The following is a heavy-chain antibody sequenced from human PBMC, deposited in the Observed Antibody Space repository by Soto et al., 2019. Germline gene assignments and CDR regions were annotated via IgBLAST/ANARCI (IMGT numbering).Heavy chain of an antibody. CDR1: GFTYNSSA. J-gene: IGHJ6*02. Sequence: ASVKVSCKASGFTYNSSAVQWVRQDSRQRLEWIGWIVVGSGNTNYAQKFQERVTITRDMSTSTAYMELSSLRSEDTAVYYCAADRYSGSGSYLGPDYYYYGMDVWGQGTTVTVSS. CDR3: AADRYSGSGSYLGPDYYYYGMDV. V-gene: IGHV1-58*01. CDR2: IVVGSGNT. D-gene: IGHD3-10*01.